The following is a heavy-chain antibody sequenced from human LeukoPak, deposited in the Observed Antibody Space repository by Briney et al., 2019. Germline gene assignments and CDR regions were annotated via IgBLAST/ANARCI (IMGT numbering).Heavy chain of an antibody. CDR2: GHHSESS. D-gene: IGHD2-8*02. V-gene: IGHV4-34*11. CDR3: ARESAGSLHDSTAAFHY. J-gene: IGHJ4*02. CDR1: GGSFSGYY. Sequence: SETLSLTCAVYGGSFSGYYWSWIRQPPGKGLEWIAYGHHSESSNYNPSFRSRVIIPVDTSRNQFSLRLSSVTAADTAIYYCARESAGSLHDSTAAFHYWGQGILVIVSS.